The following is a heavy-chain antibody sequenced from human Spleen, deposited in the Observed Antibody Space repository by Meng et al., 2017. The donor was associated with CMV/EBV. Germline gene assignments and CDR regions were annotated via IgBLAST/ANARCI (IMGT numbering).Heavy chain of an antibody. J-gene: IGHJ6*02. CDR3: ARERGREFCNSTSCMSIPSYIYGMDV. CDR1: GGSMNTYY. Sequence: SETLSLTCTVSGGSMNTYYWNWIRQPPGKGLEWIGQIFYTGTTNYNPSLRGRVTVSVDTSKNQFSLSLNSVTAADTAVYYCARERGREFCNSTSCMSIPSYIYGMDVWGQGTTVTVSS. CDR2: IFYTGTT. V-gene: IGHV4-59*13. D-gene: IGHD2-2*01.